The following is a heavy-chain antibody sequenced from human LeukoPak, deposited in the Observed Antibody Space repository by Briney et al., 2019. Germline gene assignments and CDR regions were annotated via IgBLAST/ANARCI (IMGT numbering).Heavy chain of an antibody. Sequence: SETLSLTCTDSGGSISSYYWSWIRQPAGKGLEWIGRIYTSGSTNYNPSIKSRVTMSVDTSKNQFSLKLSSVTAADTAVYYCARIWSGYYTGDIRGFWFDPWGQGTLVTVSS. D-gene: IGHD3-3*01. J-gene: IGHJ5*02. CDR3: ARIWSGYYTGDIRGFWFDP. CDR2: IYTSGST. V-gene: IGHV4-4*07. CDR1: GGSISSYY.